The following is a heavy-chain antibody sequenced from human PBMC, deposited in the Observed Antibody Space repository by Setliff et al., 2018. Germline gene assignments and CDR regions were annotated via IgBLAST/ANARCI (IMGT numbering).Heavy chain of an antibody. Sequence: TSETLSLTCTVSGGSISSGSYYWSWIRQPAGKGLEWIGHIYIGGSANYNPSLKSRVTMSIDTSKNQFSLKLNSVTAADMAVYHCAREQWLDPPGYYYMDVWAKGTTVTVSS. J-gene: IGHJ6*03. CDR1: GGSISSGSYY. CDR3: AREQWLDPPGYYYMDV. V-gene: IGHV4-61*09. D-gene: IGHD6-19*01. CDR2: IYIGGSA.